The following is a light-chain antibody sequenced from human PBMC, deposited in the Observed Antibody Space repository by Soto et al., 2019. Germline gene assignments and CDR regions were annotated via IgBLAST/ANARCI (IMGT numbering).Light chain of an antibody. J-gene: IGLJ1*01. CDR3: CSYTGSSTYV. V-gene: IGLV2-14*01. CDR1: SSDVGTYNY. Sequence: QSALTQPAAVSGSPGQSITISCTGTSSDVGTYNYVSWYQQYPGKAPKLMIFEVNNRPSGVSNRFSGSKSGNTASLTISGLQAEDEADYYCCSYTGSSTYVFGTGTKV. CDR2: EVN.